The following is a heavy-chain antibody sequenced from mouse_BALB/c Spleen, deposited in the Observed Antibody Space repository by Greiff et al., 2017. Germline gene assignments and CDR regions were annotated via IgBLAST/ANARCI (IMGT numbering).Heavy chain of an antibody. CDR1: GFNIKDTY. J-gene: IGHJ2*01. CDR3: ASGVYGNSGGDY. Sequence: VQLQQSGAELVKPGASVKFSCTASGFNIKDTYMHWVKQRPEQGLEWIGRIDPANGNTKYDPKFQGKATITADASSNTAYLQLSSLTSEDTAVYYCASGVYGNSGGDYWGQGTTLTVSS. CDR2: IDPANGNT. V-gene: IGHV14-3*02. D-gene: IGHD2-10*02.